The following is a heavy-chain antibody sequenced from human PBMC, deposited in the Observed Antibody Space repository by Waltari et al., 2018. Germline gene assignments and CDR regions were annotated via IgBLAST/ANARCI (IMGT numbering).Heavy chain of an antibody. CDR3: ARQTYYYDSSGSALYNWFDP. D-gene: IGHD3-22*01. V-gene: IGHV1-69*05. Sequence: QVQLVQSGAEVKKPGSSVKVSCKASGGTFSSYAISWVRQDPGQGLEWMGGIIPIFGTPNYYKQCQGRVTITTDESTSTAYMELSSLRSEDTVLYYCARQTYYYDSSGSALYNWFDPWGQGTLVTVSS. CDR1: GGTFSSYA. J-gene: IGHJ5*02. CDR2: IIPIFGTP.